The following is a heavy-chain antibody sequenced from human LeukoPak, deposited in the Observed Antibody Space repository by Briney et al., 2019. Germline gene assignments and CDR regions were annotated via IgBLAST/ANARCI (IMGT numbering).Heavy chain of an antibody. CDR3: ARDGYCSGSSCYSTTDY. CDR2: IKQDGSEK. CDR1: GFTFSSYW. Sequence: GGSLRLSCAASGFTFSSYWMSWVRQAPGKGLEWVANIKQDGSEKYYVDSVKGRFTISRDNAKNSLYLQVNSLRAEDTAVYYCARDGYCSGSSCYSTTDYWGQGTLVTVSS. V-gene: IGHV3-7*01. D-gene: IGHD2-15*01. J-gene: IGHJ4*02.